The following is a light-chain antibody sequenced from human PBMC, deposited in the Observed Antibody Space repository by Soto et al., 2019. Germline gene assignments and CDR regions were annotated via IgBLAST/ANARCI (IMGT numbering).Light chain of an antibody. CDR3: QSYDSSLSGSRV. CDR1: SSNIGAGYD. J-gene: IGLJ3*02. V-gene: IGLV1-40*01. CDR2: ANT. Sequence: QSVLTQPPSVSGAPGQRVTISCTGSSSNIGAGYDVHWYQQLPGTAPKLLIYANTNRPSGVPDRFSGSKSGTSASLAITGLQADDEADYDCQSYDSSLSGSRVFGGGTKLTVL.